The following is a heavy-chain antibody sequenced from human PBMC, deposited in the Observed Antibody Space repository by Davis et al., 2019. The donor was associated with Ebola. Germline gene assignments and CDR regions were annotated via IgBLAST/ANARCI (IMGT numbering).Heavy chain of an antibody. Sequence: PGGSLRLSCAASGFTFSSYGMHWVRQAPGKGLEWVAVISYDGSNKHYADSVKGRFTISRDNSNNTVYLQTNSLRTEDTAVYYCAKDGSGYSNEYWGQGTEVTVSS. CDR1: GFTFSSYG. CDR2: ISYDGSNK. J-gene: IGHJ4*02. D-gene: IGHD3-22*01. V-gene: IGHV3-30*18. CDR3: AKDGSGYSNEY.